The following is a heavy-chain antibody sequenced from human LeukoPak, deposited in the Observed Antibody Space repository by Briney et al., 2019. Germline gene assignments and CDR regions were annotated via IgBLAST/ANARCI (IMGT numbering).Heavy chain of an antibody. D-gene: IGHD5-24*01. CDR2: ISAYNGDT. V-gene: IGHV1-18*01. Sequence: GASVKVSCKASGGTFSSYAITWVRQAPGQGLEWTGWISAYNGDTNYAQELQDRVTMTTDTSTSTAYMELRSLRSDDTAVYYCARDLQGRAKFDYWGQGTLVTVSS. J-gene: IGHJ4*02. CDR3: ARDLQGRAKFDY. CDR1: GGTFSSYA.